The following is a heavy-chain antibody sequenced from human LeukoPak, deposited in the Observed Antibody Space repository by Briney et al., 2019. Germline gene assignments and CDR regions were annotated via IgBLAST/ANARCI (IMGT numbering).Heavy chain of an antibody. D-gene: IGHD6-19*01. CDR3: AKDLEQSYSGWSASYDA. J-gene: IGHJ5*02. V-gene: IGHV3-23*01. CDR1: GFTFSNYT. Sequence: GGSLRLSCAASGFTFSNYTMSWVRQGPGKWLEWVSAISSGAGTTGYADSVKRRFTISRVNSKSTIYLQMNSLRAEDTAVYYGAKDLEQSYSGWSASYDAWGQGTLVTVSS. CDR2: ISSGAGTT.